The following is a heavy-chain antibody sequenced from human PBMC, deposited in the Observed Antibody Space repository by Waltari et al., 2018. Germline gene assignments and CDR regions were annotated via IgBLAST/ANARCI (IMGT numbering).Heavy chain of an antibody. D-gene: IGHD3-22*01. V-gene: IGHV1-2*04. Sequence: QVQLVQSGAEVKNPGASVKVSCKASEYTFTAYYMHWVRQAPGQGLEWMGWINPNIGATSYAQKFQGWVTMTRDTSISTAYMELSRLRSDDTAVYYCARSTGIVVVRDAFDVWGQGTVVTVSS. J-gene: IGHJ3*01. CDR1: EYTFTAYY. CDR3: ARSTGIVVVRDAFDV. CDR2: INPNIGAT.